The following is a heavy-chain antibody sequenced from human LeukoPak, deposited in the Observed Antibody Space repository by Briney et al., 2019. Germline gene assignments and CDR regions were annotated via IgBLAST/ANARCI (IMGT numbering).Heavy chain of an antibody. CDR2: IYPGDSDT. J-gene: IGHJ6*02. CDR1: PHSLTTYW. V-gene: IGHV5-51*01. CDR3: ARHGNFYGSESCYTYGMDL. D-gene: IGHD3-10*01. Sequence: GESLKISCKGSPHSLTTYWIAWVRQMPGKGLEWMGIIYPGDSDTRYSPSFQGQVTMSADISISTAYLQWSSLKASDTAVYYCARHGNFYGSESCYTYGMDLWGRGTTVTVSS.